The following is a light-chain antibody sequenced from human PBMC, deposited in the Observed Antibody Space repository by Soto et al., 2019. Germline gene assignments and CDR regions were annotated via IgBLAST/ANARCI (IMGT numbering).Light chain of an antibody. CDR2: EGS. Sequence: QSALTQPASVSGSPGQSITISCTATSSDVGSYNLVSWYQQHPGKAPKLMIYEGSKRPSGVSNRSSGSKSGNTASLTISGLQAEDEADYYCSSYARSRIYVFAPGTKLTVL. CDR1: SSDVGSYNL. V-gene: IGLV2-23*01. J-gene: IGLJ1*01. CDR3: SSYARSRIYV.